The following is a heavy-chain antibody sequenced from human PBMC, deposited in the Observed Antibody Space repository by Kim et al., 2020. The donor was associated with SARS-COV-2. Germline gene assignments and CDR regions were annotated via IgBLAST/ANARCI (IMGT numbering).Heavy chain of an antibody. CDR3: ARDGMGIAARIEGWFDP. V-gene: IGHV3-20*01. Sequence: VKGRFTISRDNAKNSLYLQMNSLRAEDTALYHCARDGMGIAARIEGWFDPWGQGTLVTVSS. D-gene: IGHD6-6*01. J-gene: IGHJ5*02.